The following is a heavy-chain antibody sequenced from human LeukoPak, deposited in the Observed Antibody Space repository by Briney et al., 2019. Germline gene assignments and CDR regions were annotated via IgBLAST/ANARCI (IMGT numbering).Heavy chain of an antibody. V-gene: IGHV4-59*01. CDR2: IYYSGST. J-gene: IGHJ4*02. D-gene: IGHD3-22*01. Sequence: SETLSLTCTVSGGSISSYYWSWIRQPPGKGLEWIGYIYYSGSTNYNPSLKSRVTISVETSKNEFSLKLRSVTAADTAVYYCARASYSYDINGWVPFDYWGQGTLVTVSS. CDR3: ARASYSYDINGWVPFDY. CDR1: GGSISSYY.